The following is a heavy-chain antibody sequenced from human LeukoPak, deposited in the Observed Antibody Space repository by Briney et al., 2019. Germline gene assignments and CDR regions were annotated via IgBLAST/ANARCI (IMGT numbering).Heavy chain of an antibody. Sequence: GGSLRLSCAASGFTFSSYSMNWVRQAPGKGLEWVSSISSSSGYIYYADSVKGRFTISRDNAKNSLYLQMNSLRAEDTAVYYCARNYYDSSGYYNWGQGTLVTVSS. D-gene: IGHD3-22*01. CDR1: GFTFSSYS. J-gene: IGHJ4*02. CDR2: ISSSSGYI. CDR3: ARNYYDSSGYYN. V-gene: IGHV3-21*01.